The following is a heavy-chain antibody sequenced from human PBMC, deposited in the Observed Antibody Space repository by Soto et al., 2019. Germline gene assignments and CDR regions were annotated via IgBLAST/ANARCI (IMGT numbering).Heavy chain of an antibody. CDR2: IWYDGSNK. Sequence: QVQLVESGGGVVQPGRSLRLSCAASGFTFSSYGMHWVRQAPGKGLEWVAVIWYDGSNKYYADSVKGRFTISRDNSKNTLYLQMNSLRAEDXXXXXXXXXXEXYSSXXRDWGQGTLVT. CDR1: GFTFSSYG. V-gene: IGHV3-33*01. D-gene: IGHD6-13*01. CDR3: XXXXEXYSSXXRD. J-gene: IGHJ4*02.